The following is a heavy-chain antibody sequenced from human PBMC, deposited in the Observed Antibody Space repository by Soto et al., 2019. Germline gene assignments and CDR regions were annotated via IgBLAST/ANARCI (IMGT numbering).Heavy chain of an antibody. CDR3: ARAVTQLPIDWFDP. J-gene: IGHJ5*02. Sequence: PSETLSLTCTVSGGSISSGGYYWSWIRQHPGKGLEWIGYIYYSGSTYYNPSLKSRVTISVDTSKNQFSLKLSSVTAADTAVYYCARAVTQLPIDWFDPWGQGTLVTVSS. CDR1: GGSISSGGYY. V-gene: IGHV4-31*03. D-gene: IGHD2-2*01. CDR2: IYYSGST.